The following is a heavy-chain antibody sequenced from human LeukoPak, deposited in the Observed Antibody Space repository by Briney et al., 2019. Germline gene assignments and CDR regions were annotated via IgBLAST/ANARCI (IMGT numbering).Heavy chain of an antibody. J-gene: IGHJ5*02. V-gene: IGHV4-4*07. D-gene: IGHD6-13*01. CDR1: GGSISSYY. CDR3: ARDLSISAAGPNLFGP. CDR2: IYTSGST. Sequence: PSETLSLTCTVSGGSISSYYWSWIRQPAGKGLEWIGRIYTSGSTNYNPSLKSRVTMSVDTSKNQFSLKLSSVTAADTAVYYCARDLSISAAGPNLFGPWGQGTLVTVSS.